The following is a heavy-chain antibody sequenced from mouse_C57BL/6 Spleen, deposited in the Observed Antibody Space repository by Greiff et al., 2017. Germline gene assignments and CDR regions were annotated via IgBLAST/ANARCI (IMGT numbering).Heavy chain of an antibody. CDR2: IDPETGGT. V-gene: IGHV1-15*01. D-gene: IGHD3-3*01. CDR1: GYTFTDYE. CDR3: TRFRDRWGDY. J-gene: IGHJ4*01. Sequence: QVHVKQSGAELVRPGASVTLSCKASGYTFTDYEMHWVKQTPVHGLEWIGAIDPETGGTAYNQKFKGKAILTADKSSSTAYMELRSLTSEASAVYYCTRFRDRWGDYWGQGTSVTVSS.